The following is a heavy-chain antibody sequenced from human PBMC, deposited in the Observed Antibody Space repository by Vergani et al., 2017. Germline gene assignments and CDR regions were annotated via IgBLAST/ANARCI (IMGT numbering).Heavy chain of an antibody. CDR2: IYRTGRT. D-gene: IGHD3-9*01. Sequence: QVQLQQWGPGLLKPSETLSLTCAVYGGSLSGYYWSWIRLAPGKGLEWIGSIYRTGRTHFNPSLKSRVTISVDTSNNHFSLRLNSLTAADTAVYYCARRSGIVYDIFSGTQYFFDFWGQGTLVTVSS. CDR3: ARRSGIVYDIFSGTQYFFDF. CDR1: GGSLSGYY. J-gene: IGHJ4*02. V-gene: IGHV4-34*01.